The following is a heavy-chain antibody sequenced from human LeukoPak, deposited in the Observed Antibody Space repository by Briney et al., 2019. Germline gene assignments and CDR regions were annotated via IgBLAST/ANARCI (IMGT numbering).Heavy chain of an antibody. CDR2: ISSGSSFI. Sequence: GGSLRLSCAASGFTFSTYNMNWVRQAPGKGLEWVSSISSGSSFIYCSGSVKGRFTISRDNAKNSLYLQMNSLRAEDTAVYYCARVLLVHDYYYGMDVWGQGTTVTVSS. D-gene: IGHD3-16*01. V-gene: IGHV3-21*01. CDR3: ARVLLVHDYYYGMDV. J-gene: IGHJ6*02. CDR1: GFTFSTYN.